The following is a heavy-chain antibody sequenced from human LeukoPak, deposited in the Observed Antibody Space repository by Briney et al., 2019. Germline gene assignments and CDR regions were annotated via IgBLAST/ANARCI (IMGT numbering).Heavy chain of an antibody. D-gene: IGHD6-19*01. Sequence: PSETLSLTCTVSGGSISSYNWSWIRQPPGKGLEWIGNIYTSGNTNYNPSLKSRVAISVDTSKNQFSLKLNSVTAADTAVYYCARPYSSGWSGAFDIWGQGTMVTVSS. CDR3: ARPYSSGWSGAFDI. V-gene: IGHV4-4*09. J-gene: IGHJ3*02. CDR2: IYTSGNT. CDR1: GGSISSYN.